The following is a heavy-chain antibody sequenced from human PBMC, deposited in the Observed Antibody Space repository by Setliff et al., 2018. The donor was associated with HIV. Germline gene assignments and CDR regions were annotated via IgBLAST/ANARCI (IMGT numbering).Heavy chain of an antibody. CDR1: GGSISSSSYY. D-gene: IGHD3-10*01. CDR2: IYYSGTT. CDR3: ASPKERYYYGSGTNVREYYGMDV. J-gene: IGHJ6*02. V-gene: IGHV4-39*07. Sequence: SETMSLTCTVSGGSISSSSYYWGWIRQPPGKGLEWIGSIYYSGTTYYNPSLKSRITISVDTSKNQFSLKVNSVTAADTAVYYCASPKERYYYGSGTNVREYYGMDVWGQGTTVTVSS.